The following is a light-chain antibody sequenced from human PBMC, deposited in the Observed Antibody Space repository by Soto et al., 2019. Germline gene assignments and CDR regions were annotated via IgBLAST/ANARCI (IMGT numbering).Light chain of an antibody. J-gene: IGKJ2*01. CDR1: QGISSY. V-gene: IGKV1-9*01. CDR3: QQHNSYHQNT. CDR2: AAS. Sequence: DIQLTQSPSFLSASVGDRVTITCRASQGISSYLAWYQQKPGKAPKLLIYAASTLQSGVPSRFSGSGSGTEFTHTISSQQPEDFAAYYYQQHNSYHQNTFGQGTKLEIK.